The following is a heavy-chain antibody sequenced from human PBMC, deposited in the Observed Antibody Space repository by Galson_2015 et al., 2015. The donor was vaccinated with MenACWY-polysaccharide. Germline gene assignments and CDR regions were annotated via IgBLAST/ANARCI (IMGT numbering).Heavy chain of an antibody. Sequence: SETLSLTCTASSGSISSSDYYWGWARQPPGQGLEYIGNIFYRGNTYYNPSLKSRVAMSVETSRNQFSLKLTSVTAADTAVYYCAREFRGYKFGYPQFYFDLWGQGILVTVSS. J-gene: IGHJ4*02. CDR1: SGSISSSDYY. V-gene: IGHV4-39*07. CDR3: AREFRGYKFGYPQFYFDL. D-gene: IGHD5-18*01. CDR2: IFYRGNT.